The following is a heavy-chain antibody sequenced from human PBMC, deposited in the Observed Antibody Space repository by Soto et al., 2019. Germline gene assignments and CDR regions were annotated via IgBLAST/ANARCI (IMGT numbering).Heavy chain of an antibody. CDR1: GGSVSSGSYY. J-gene: IGHJ1*01. D-gene: IGHD5-12*01. V-gene: IGHV4-61*01. Sequence: PAETLSLTCTVSGGSVSSGSYYWSWIRQPPGKGLEWIGYIYYSGSTNYNPSLKSRVTISVDTSKNQFSLKLSSVTAADTAVYYCASYCVEMATILAGPAETREFFQHWGQGTLVTVSS. CDR3: ASYCVEMATILAGPAETREFFQH. CDR2: IYYSGST.